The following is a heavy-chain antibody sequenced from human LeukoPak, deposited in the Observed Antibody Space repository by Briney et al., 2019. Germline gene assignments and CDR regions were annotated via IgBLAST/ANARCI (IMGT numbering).Heavy chain of an antibody. CDR3: ARDYRPTDCSGGDCPYYYFDY. V-gene: IGHV1-2*02. CDR1: GYTFTYYY. J-gene: IGHJ4*02. Sequence: ASVKVSCKASGYTFTYYYVHWMRQAPGQGLEWMGWLNPTTGGTYYAQKFQGRVTMTGDTSISTIYVDLSRLTSDDTAVYYCARDYRPTDCSGGDCPYYYFDYWGQGTLVTVSS. CDR2: LNPTTGGT. D-gene: IGHD2-15*01.